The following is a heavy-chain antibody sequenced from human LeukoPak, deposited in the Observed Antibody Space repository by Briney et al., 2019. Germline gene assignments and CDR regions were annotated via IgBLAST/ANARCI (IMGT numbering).Heavy chain of an antibody. CDR3: ARDTNDHHHSGYYGMDV. CDR1: GFTFSSYE. CDR2: ISSSGSTI. J-gene: IGHJ6*04. D-gene: IGHD3-10*01. V-gene: IGHV3-48*03. Sequence: GGSLRLSCSASGFTFSSYEMNWVRQAPGKGLEWVSYISSSGSTIYYADSVKGRFTISREHAKNSLYLQMNSLRAEDTAAYYCARDTNDHHHSGYYGMDVWGKGTTVTVSS.